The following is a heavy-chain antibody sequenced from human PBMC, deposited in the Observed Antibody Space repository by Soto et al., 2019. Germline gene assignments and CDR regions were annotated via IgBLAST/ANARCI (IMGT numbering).Heavy chain of an antibody. J-gene: IGHJ4*02. CDR3: ARRPTVVPAATEYYFDY. CDR2: IYYSGST. D-gene: IGHD2-2*01. V-gene: IGHV4-39*01. CDR1: GGSISSSSYY. Sequence: QLQLQESGPGLVKPSETLSLTCTVSGGSISSSSYYWGWIRQPPGKGLEWIGSIYYSGSTYYNPSLKSRVTISVDTSKTQFSLKLSSVTAADTAVYYCARRPTVVPAATEYYFDYWGQGTLVTVSS.